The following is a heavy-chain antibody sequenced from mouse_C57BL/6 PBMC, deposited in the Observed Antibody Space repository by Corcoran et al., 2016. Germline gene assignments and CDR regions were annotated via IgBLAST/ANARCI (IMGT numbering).Heavy chain of an antibody. Sequence: DVQLQESGPGLVKPSQSLSLTCSVTGYSITSGYYWNWIRQFPGNKLEWMGYISYDGSNNYNPSLKNRISITRDTSKNQFFLKLNSVTTEDTATYYCARRVHYYAMDYWGQGTSVTVSS. V-gene: IGHV3-6*01. CDR3: ARRVHYYAMDY. CDR2: ISYDGSN. CDR1: GYSITSGYY. J-gene: IGHJ4*01.